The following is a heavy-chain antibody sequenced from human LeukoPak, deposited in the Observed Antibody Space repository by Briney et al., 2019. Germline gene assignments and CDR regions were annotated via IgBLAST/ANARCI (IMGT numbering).Heavy chain of an antibody. J-gene: IGHJ2*01. CDR2: INPNSGGT. D-gene: IGHD6-13*01. Sequence: ASVKVSCKTSGYTFTDYYMHWVRQAPGQGLEWMGWINPNSGGTNYAQKFQGRVTMTRDTSISTAYMELSSLRSDDTAVYYCARVSSSWYQDWYFDLWGRGTLVTVSS. V-gene: IGHV1-2*02. CDR1: GYTFTDYY. CDR3: ARVSSSWYQDWYFDL.